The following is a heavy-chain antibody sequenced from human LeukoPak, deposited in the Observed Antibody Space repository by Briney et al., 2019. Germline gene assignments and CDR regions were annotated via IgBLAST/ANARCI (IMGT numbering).Heavy chain of an antibody. D-gene: IGHD6-19*01. CDR2: ISGSGGST. CDR3: ARIAVAGAYYFDY. Sequence: PGGSLRLSCAASGFTFSSYTMSWARQAPGKGLEWVSAISGSGGSTYYADSVKGRFTISRDNSKNTLYLQMNSLRAEDTAVYYCARIAVAGAYYFDYWGQGTLVTVSS. V-gene: IGHV3-23*01. CDR1: GFTFSSYT. J-gene: IGHJ4*02.